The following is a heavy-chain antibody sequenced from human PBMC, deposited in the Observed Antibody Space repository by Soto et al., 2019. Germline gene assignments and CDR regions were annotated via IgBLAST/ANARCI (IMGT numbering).Heavy chain of an antibody. D-gene: IGHD3-22*01. J-gene: IGHJ4*02. Sequence: QVQLVESGGGVVQPGRSLRLSCAASGFTFSSYGMHWVRQAPGKGLEWVAVISYDGSNKYYADSVKGRFTISRDNSKNTLYLQMNSLRAEDTAVYYCAKALDDSSGGDHWGQGTLVTVSS. CDR3: AKALDDSSGGDH. CDR2: ISYDGSNK. CDR1: GFTFSSYG. V-gene: IGHV3-30*18.